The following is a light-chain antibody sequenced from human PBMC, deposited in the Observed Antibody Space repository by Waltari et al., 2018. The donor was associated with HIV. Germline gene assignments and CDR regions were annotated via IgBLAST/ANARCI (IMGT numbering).Light chain of an antibody. J-gene: IGLJ1*01. Sequence: QSSLTQPASVSGSPGQSITLYCTATSSDVVGSHLVSWYQQHPGKAPKLMIYDVSNRPSGVSNRFSGSKSGNTASLTISELQAEDEADYYCSSYTSSSPYAFGTGTKVTVL. V-gene: IGLV2-14*03. CDR2: DVS. CDR1: SSDVVGSHL. CDR3: SSYTSSSPYA.